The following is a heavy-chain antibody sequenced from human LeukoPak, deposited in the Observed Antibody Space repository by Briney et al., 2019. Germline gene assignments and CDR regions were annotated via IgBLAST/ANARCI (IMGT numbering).Heavy chain of an antibody. Sequence: GGSLRLSCAASGFSFDDYGMSWVRQAPGKGLEWVSGINWSGGTTVYVDSVRGRFTISRDNAKNSLYLQMNGLRAEDTALYYCARKLSSGSYPFDYWGQGTLVTVSS. V-gene: IGHV3-20*04. CDR1: GFSFDDYG. J-gene: IGHJ4*02. CDR3: ARKLSSGSYPFDY. D-gene: IGHD1-26*01. CDR2: INWSGGTT.